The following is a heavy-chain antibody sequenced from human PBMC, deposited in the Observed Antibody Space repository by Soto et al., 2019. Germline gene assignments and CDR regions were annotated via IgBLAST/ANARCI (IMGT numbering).Heavy chain of an antibody. CDR2: INAGNGKT. CDR1: GSTFTSYA. Sequence: GXSVKVSCSSSGSTFTSYAMDWVRQAPGQRLECMGWINAGNGKTKYSQKFQGRVTITRDTSASKAYMELSSLRSEDTAVYYCARERYFDYWGQGTLVTVSS. V-gene: IGHV1-3*01. J-gene: IGHJ4*02. CDR3: ARERYFDY.